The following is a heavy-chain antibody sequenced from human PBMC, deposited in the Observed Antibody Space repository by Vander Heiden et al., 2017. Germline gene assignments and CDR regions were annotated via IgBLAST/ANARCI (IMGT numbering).Heavy chain of an antibody. CDR3: AKDAFGQPEYYFDY. CDR2: LSASGESI. D-gene: IGHD3-16*01. Sequence: EVQVLESGGGLVQSGGSLRPSCVASGFTFSDFAMGWVRQAPGKGREWVSGLSASGESIYYADSVRGRFTISRDNSKNTISLQMNSLRSEDTAVYYCAKDAFGQPEYYFDYWGLGTLVTVSS. V-gene: IGHV3-23*01. J-gene: IGHJ4*01. CDR1: GFTFSDFA.